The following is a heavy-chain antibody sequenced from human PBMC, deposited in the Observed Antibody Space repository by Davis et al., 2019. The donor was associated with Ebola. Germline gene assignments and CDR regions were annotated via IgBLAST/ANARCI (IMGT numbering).Heavy chain of an antibody. Sequence: PGGSLRLSCAASGFTFSSYWMSWVRQAPGKGLEWVGRIKSKTDGGTTDYAAPVKGRFTISRDDSKNTLYLQMNSLKTEDTAVYYCTMGYDYIWGSYRRDYWGQGTLVTVSS. D-gene: IGHD3-16*02. CDR3: TMGYDYIWGSYRRDY. CDR1: GFTFSSYW. CDR2: IKSKTDGGTT. J-gene: IGHJ4*02. V-gene: IGHV3-15*01.